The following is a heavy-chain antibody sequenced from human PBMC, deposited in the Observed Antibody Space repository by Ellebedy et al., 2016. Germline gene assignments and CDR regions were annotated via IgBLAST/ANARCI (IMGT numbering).Heavy chain of an antibody. CDR3: ARRASCGGDCRRGEVDN. V-gene: IGHV1-2*02. CDR1: GYTVTGYY. Sequence: ASVKVSCXASGYTVTGYYLHWVRQAPGQGLEWMGWINPNSGGTNYAQKFQGRVTMTKDTSITTAYMELSSLRSDDAAVYYCARRASCGGDCRRGEVDNWGQGTLVTVSS. D-gene: IGHD2-21*02. CDR2: INPNSGGT. J-gene: IGHJ4*02.